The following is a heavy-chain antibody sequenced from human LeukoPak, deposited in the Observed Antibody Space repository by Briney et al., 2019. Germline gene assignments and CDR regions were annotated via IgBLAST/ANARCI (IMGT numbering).Heavy chain of an antibody. J-gene: IGHJ6*03. D-gene: IGHD3-10*01. V-gene: IGHV4-30-4*08. CDR3: ARRQYYYGSGSMDV. Sequence: SETLSLTCSVTVGSISSGDYYWAWLRQPPGKGLEWSADMCFNGNAEYNLALQSRATISVDTSKNQFFLKLRSVTAAGTAGYYCARRQYYYGSGSMDVWGKGTMVTISS. CDR1: VGSISSGDYY. CDR2: MCFNGNA.